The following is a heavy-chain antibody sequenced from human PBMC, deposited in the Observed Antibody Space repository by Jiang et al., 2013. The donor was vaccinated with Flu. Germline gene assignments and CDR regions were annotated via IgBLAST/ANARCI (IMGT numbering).Heavy chain of an antibody. J-gene: IGHJ6*02. V-gene: IGHV3-33*01. D-gene: IGHD6-19*01. CDR3: ARDLEMRGWLANYYYYGMDV. CDR2: IWYDGSNK. CDR1: GFTFSSYG. Sequence: PGRSLRLSCAASGFTFSSYGMHWVRQAPGKGLEWVAVIWYDGSNKYYADSVKGRFTISRDNSKNTLYLQMNSLRAEDTAVYYCARDLEMRGWLANYYYYGMDVWGQGTTVTVSS.